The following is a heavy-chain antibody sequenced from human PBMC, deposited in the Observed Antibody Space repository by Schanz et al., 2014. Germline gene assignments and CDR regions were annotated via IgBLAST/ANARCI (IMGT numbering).Heavy chain of an antibody. CDR3: ARSRSGFYFDY. V-gene: IGHV3-64*04. Sequence: VHLLESGGGLVQPGGSLRLSCATSGFSFSSYAINWVRQAPGKGLEYVSAISHDGYSTYYADSVKGRFTVSRDNSKNSLYLQMNSLRAEDTAVYYCARSRSGFYFDYWGQGTLVTVSS. D-gene: IGHD1-26*01. J-gene: IGHJ4*02. CDR2: ISHDGYST. CDR1: GFSFSSYA.